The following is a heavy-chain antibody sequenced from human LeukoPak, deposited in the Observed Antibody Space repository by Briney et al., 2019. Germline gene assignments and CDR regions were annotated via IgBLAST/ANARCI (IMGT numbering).Heavy chain of an antibody. CDR2: DSWNSGSI. V-gene: IGHV3-9*01. D-gene: IGHD2-15*01. CDR1: GFTFNDYA. CDR3: AKGGGRYCNGASCYPRGGNGFWDYFDY. Sequence: PGGSLRLSCAACGFTFNDYALHWLRQAPGKGVEGVAGDSWNSGSIGYAKSVKGRVTNSRDNANNSLYLQMNSLRPEDTALSYCAKGGGRYCNGASCYPRGGNGFWDYFDYWGQGTLVTVSS. J-gene: IGHJ4*02.